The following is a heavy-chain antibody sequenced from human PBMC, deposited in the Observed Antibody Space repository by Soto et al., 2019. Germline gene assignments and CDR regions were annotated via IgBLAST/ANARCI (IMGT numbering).Heavy chain of an antibody. V-gene: IGHV1-18*04. CDR2: ISAYNGHT. D-gene: IGHD2-8*01. Sequence: GASVKVSCKASGYTFTNYGITWVRQAPGQGLEWMGWISAYNGHTNYAQKVQGRVTMTTDTSTNTAYMELSSLRPDDTAMYYCARERYQVLSDGMDVWGQGTSVTVSS. CDR1: GYTFTNYG. J-gene: IGHJ6*02. CDR3: ARERYQVLSDGMDV.